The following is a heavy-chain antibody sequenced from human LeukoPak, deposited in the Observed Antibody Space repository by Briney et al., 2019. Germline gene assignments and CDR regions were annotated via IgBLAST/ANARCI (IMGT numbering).Heavy chain of an antibody. Sequence: PGGSLRLSCAPSGFTFSSYAMSWVRQAPGKGLEWVSAISGSGGSTYYADSVKGRFTISRDNSKNTLYLQMNSLRAEDTAVYYCAKDRRGARRFDYWGQGTLVTVSS. CDR1: GFTFSSYA. CDR3: AKDRRGARRFDY. CDR2: ISGSGGST. V-gene: IGHV3-23*01. D-gene: IGHD1-26*01. J-gene: IGHJ4*02.